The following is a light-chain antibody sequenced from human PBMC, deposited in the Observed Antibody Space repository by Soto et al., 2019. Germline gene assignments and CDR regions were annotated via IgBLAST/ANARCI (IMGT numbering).Light chain of an antibody. CDR2: YTS. V-gene: IGKV3-15*01. CDR1: QGIGDT. Sequence: EVVMRQSHATLSVSPGEGSTLSCRARQGIGDTLSWYQHKPGQTPRLLIYYTSTRATGVPTRFSGRRSGAEFTLTLSSLQSEDFSVYYCKKHDSWPRTVGKGNKVDIK. J-gene: IGKJ1*01. CDR3: KKHDSWPRT.